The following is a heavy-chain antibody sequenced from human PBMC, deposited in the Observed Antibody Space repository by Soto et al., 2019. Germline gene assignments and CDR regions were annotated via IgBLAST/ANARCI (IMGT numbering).Heavy chain of an antibody. CDR3: ARVTLKAGNWYDP. CDR1: GYTFTGYF. J-gene: IGHJ5*02. V-gene: IGHV1-2*02. Sequence: GASVKVSCKASGYTFTGYFIHCVRQSPGQGLEWMGWINPNSGGTTYAQKFQGRVFMTRDTSINTAYMELSRLTSDDTAVYYCARVTLKAGNWYDPWGQGTLVTVSS. CDR2: INPNSGGT. D-gene: IGHD2-8*01.